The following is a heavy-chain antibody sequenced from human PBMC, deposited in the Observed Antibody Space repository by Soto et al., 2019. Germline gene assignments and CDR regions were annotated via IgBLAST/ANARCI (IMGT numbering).Heavy chain of an antibody. J-gene: IGHJ4*02. Sequence: PGGSLRLSCEASGFTFSSLSMHWVRQATGKGLEWVAVISDDGSNKYYADSVKGRFTISRDNSKSTLSLQMSSLRAEDTAVYYCAKTIRGGYMPYCDYWGQGTLVTGSS. CDR3: AKTIRGGYMPYCDY. CDR2: ISDDGSNK. D-gene: IGHD5-12*01. V-gene: IGHV3-30*18. CDR1: GFTFSSLS.